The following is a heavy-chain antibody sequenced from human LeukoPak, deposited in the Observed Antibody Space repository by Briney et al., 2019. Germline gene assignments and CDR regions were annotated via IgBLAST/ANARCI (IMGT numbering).Heavy chain of an antibody. CDR3: AREGTSHYYDSSGYYRHWYFDL. CDR2: IYTSGTT. V-gene: IGHV4-4*07. J-gene: IGHJ2*01. Sequence: SETLSLTCTVSGGSISSYYWSWIRQPAGKGLEWIGRIYTSGTTNYYPSLKSRVTMSVDTSKNQFSLKLSSVTAADTAVYYCAREGTSHYYDSSGYYRHWYFDLWGRGTLVTVSS. D-gene: IGHD3-22*01. CDR1: GGSISSYY.